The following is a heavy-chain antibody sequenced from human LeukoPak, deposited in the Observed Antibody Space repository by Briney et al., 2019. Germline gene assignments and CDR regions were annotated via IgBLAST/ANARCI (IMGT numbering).Heavy chain of an antibody. CDR1: GFTFSSFA. V-gene: IGHV3-64D*06. CDR3: VKSPGSGWPV. CDR2: IYSDGSRT. D-gene: IGHD6-19*01. Sequence: PGGSLRLSCAASGFTFSSFAMHWVRQAPGKGLEYLSAIYSDGSRTYYADSVKGRFTISRDNSKNTLYFEMSSLRVEGTAVYYCVKSPGSGWPVWGQGTLLTVSS. J-gene: IGHJ4*02.